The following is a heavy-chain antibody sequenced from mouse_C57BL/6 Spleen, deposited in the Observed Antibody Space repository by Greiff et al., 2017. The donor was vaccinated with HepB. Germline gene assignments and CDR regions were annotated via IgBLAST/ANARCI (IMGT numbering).Heavy chain of an antibody. CDR3: ARMGNPFDY. CDR1: GYSITSGYY. J-gene: IGHJ2*01. V-gene: IGHV3-6*01. D-gene: IGHD2-1*01. Sequence: EVQLQESGPGLVKPSQSLSLTCSVTGYSITSGYYWNWIRQFPGNKLEWMGYISYDGSNNYNPSLKNRISITRDTSKNQFFLKLNSVTTEDTATYYCARMGNPFDYWGQGTTLTVSS. CDR2: ISYDGSN.